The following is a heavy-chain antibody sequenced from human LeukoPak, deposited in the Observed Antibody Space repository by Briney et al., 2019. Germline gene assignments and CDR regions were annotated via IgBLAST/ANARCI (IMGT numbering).Heavy chain of an antibody. J-gene: IGHJ4*02. CDR3: ARSGLAARRSFDY. Sequence: GGSLRLSCAASGISVSSNYMNWVRQAPGKGLEWVSVIHSDGSTYYADSVKGRFTISRHNSKNTLNLQMNSLRSEDTAVYYWARSGLAARRSFDYWGQGTLVTVSS. D-gene: IGHD6-6*01. CDR2: IHSDGST. CDR1: GISVSSNY. V-gene: IGHV3-53*04.